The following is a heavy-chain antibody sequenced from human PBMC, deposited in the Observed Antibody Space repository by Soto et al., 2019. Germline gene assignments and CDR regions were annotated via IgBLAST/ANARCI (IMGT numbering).Heavy chain of an antibody. CDR3: ARDRGGSGSTFDY. CDR1: GFTFSSYG. Sequence: GGSLRLSCAASGFTFSSYGMHWVRQAPGKGLEWVAVIWYDGSNKYYADSVKGRFTISRDNSKNTMYLQMNSLRAEDTAVYYCARDRGGSGSTFDYWGQGTLVTVSS. CDR2: IWYDGSNK. V-gene: IGHV3-33*01. J-gene: IGHJ4*02. D-gene: IGHD3-10*01.